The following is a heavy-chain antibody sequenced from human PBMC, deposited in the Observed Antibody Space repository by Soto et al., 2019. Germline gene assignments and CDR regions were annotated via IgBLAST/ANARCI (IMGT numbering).Heavy chain of an antibody. V-gene: IGHV3-33*01. J-gene: IGHJ6*02. CDR3: VRELEGVTGTPAWAYYYYGMDV. CDR2: IWYDGSNK. CDR1: GFTFSSYG. D-gene: IGHD1-1*01. Sequence: QVQLVESGGGVVQPGRSLRLSCAASGFTFSSYGMHWVRQAPGKGLEWVAVIWYDGSNKYYADSVKGRFTISRDNSKNTLYLQMNSLRAEDTAVYYCVRELEGVTGTPAWAYYYYGMDVWCQGTTVTVSS.